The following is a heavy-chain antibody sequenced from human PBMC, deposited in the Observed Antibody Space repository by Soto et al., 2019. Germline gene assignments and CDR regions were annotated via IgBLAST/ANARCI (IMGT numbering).Heavy chain of an antibody. V-gene: IGHV3-66*01. Sequence: GGSLRLSCAASGFTVSSNHMSWVRQAPGKGLEWVSVLYSGGNTYYPGSVKGRLTVSRDNSKNTLYLQMNSLRVEDTAVYYCARKRDAFDIWGQGTMVSVSS. CDR1: GFTVSSNH. CDR3: ARKRDAFDI. J-gene: IGHJ3*02. CDR2: LYSGGNT.